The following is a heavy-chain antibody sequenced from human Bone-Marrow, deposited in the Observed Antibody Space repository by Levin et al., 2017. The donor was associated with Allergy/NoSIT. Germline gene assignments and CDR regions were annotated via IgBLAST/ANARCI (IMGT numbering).Heavy chain of an antibody. D-gene: IGHD6-6*01. CDR3: ATEGDEYSSSSPLDY. CDR1: GLTFNIYE. Sequence: GGSLRLSCVVSGLTFNIYEFNWVRQAPGKGLEWVSYISRSGGTIYYADSVQGRFTISRDHATNSLFLQMTSLSVEDTAVDYCATEGDEYSSSSPLDYWGRGTLVTVSS. CDR2: ISRSGGTI. V-gene: IGHV3-48*03. J-gene: IGHJ4*02.